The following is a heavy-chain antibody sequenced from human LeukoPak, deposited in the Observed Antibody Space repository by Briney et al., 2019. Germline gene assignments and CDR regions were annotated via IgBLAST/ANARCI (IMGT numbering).Heavy chain of an antibody. J-gene: IGHJ4*02. CDR3: ARSWAVTTFPDY. V-gene: IGHV3-23*01. Sequence: GGSLRLSCAASGFTFSNYAMSWVRQAPGKGLEWVLSISTGGSTYYAESVKGRFTISRDNAENSVYLQMNSLRAEDTAVYYCARSWAVTTFPDYWGQGTLVTVSS. CDR1: GFTFSNYA. D-gene: IGHD4-11*01. CDR2: ISTGGST.